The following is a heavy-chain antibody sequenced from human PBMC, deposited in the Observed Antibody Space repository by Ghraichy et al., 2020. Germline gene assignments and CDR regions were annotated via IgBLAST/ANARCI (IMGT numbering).Heavy chain of an antibody. CDR3: ARRIRSGWYFDY. CDR1: GGSISSSTDY. J-gene: IGHJ4*02. D-gene: IGHD6-19*01. Sequence: SQTLSLTCTVSGGSISSSTDYWGWIRQPPGKGLEWIGTIYYSGSTYYNPSLKSRVTISVDTSKNQFSLTLRSVTAADTAVYYCARRIRSGWYFDYWGQGILVTVSS. CDR2: IYYSGST. V-gene: IGHV4-39*01.